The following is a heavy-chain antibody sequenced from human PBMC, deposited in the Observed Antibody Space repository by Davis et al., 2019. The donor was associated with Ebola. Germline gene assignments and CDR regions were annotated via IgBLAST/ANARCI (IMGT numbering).Heavy chain of an antibody. CDR3: ASVPYSRSWFDY. Sequence: ASVKVSCKASGYTFTSYYIHWVRQAPGQGLEWMGWINPNSGGTNYAQKFQGRVTMTRDTSISTAYMELSRLRSDDTAVYYCASVPYSRSWFDYWGQGTLVTVSS. V-gene: IGHV1-2*02. CDR2: INPNSGGT. CDR1: GYTFTSYY. J-gene: IGHJ4*02. D-gene: IGHD6-13*01.